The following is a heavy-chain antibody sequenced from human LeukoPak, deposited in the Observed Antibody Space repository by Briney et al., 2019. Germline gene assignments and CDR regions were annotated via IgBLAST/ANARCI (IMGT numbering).Heavy chain of an antibody. CDR3: ARGHDSSGFFDY. CDR1: GYTFTSYY. V-gene: IGHV1-46*01. J-gene: IGHJ4*02. Sequence: ASVKVSCKASGYTFTSYYMHWVRQAPGQGPEWMGIINPSGGTRRYAQKFQDSATMTRDMSTSTVYLDLSSLSSEDTAVYYCARGHDSSGFFDYWGQGTLVTVSS. D-gene: IGHD3-22*01. CDR2: INPSGGTR.